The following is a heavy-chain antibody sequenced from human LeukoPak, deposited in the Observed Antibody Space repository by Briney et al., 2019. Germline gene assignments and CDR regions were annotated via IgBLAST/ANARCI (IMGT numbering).Heavy chain of an antibody. CDR1: GFTFSSYG. CDR2: ISYDGSNK. V-gene: IGHV3-30*18. Sequence: GRSLRLSCAASGFTFSSYGMHWVRQAPGKGLEWVAVISYDGSNKYYADSVKGRFNISRDNSKNTLYLQMNSLRAEDTAVYYCAKWVLRTWISPGDYWGQGTLVTVSS. J-gene: IGHJ4*02. D-gene: IGHD5-12*01. CDR3: AKWVLRTWISPGDY.